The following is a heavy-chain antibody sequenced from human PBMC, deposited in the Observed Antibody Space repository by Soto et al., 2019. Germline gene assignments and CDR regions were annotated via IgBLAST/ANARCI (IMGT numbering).Heavy chain of an antibody. CDR1: GGTFSSYA. CDR2: IIPIFGTA. Sequence: QVQLVQSGAEVKKPGSSVKVSCKASGGTFSSYAISWVRQAPGQGLEWMGGIIPIFGTANYAQKFQGRVTITADKSTSTAYMELSSLRSEDTAVYYCARGDREVAATRVMDDAFDIWGQGTMVTVSS. J-gene: IGHJ3*02. V-gene: IGHV1-69*06. CDR3: ARGDREVAATRVMDDAFDI. D-gene: IGHD2-15*01.